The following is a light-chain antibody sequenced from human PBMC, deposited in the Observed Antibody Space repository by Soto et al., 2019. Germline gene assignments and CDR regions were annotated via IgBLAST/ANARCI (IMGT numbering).Light chain of an antibody. Sequence: DIQMTESPSSLSATVGDRVTITCRASQTIGKYLNWYQQQPGKVPKLLIYDASYLQSGVPSRFSGSESGTDFTLNTSDLRPEDFATYYCQQSFSIPFTFGLGTKVDIK. V-gene: IGKV1-39*01. CDR2: DAS. CDR3: QQSFSIPFT. J-gene: IGKJ3*01. CDR1: QTIGKY.